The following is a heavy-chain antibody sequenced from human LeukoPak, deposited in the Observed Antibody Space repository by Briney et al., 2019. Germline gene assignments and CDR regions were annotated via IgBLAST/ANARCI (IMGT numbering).Heavy chain of an antibody. V-gene: IGHV3-11*06. Sequence: GGSLRLSCGASGFTFNAYYMSWIRLAPGKGLEWVSYISGSSSYTNYADSVKGRFTISRGNAKNSVYLQMNSLRAEDTAVYYCARGPYCSGGRCYAGGWFDPWGQGTLVTVSS. CDR2: ISGSSSYT. CDR3: ARGPYCSGGRCYAGGWFDP. J-gene: IGHJ5*02. D-gene: IGHD2-15*01. CDR1: GFTFNAYY.